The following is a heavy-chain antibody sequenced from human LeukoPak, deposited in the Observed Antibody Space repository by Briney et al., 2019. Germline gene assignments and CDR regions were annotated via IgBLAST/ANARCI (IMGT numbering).Heavy chain of an antibody. J-gene: IGHJ6*03. Sequence: GGSLRLSCTASGFTFGDYVMSWVRQAPGKGLEWVSYISSSGSTIYYADSVKGRFTISRDNAKNSLYLQMNSLRAEDTAVYYCARDSGSGKYYYYYYMDVWGKGTTVTISS. CDR3: ARDSGSGKYYYYYYMDV. V-gene: IGHV3-48*03. CDR2: ISSSGSTI. D-gene: IGHD3-10*01. CDR1: GFTFGDYV.